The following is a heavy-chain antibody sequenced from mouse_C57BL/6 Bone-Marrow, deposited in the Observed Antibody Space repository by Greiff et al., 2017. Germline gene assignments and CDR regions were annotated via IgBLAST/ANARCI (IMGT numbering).Heavy chain of an antibody. D-gene: IGHD1-1*01. CDR2: ISSGGSYT. V-gene: IGHV5-6*02. J-gene: IGHJ4*01. Sequence: EVMLVESGGDLVKPGGSLKLSCAASGFTFSSYGMYWVRQTPDKRLEWVATISSGGSYTYYPDSVKGRFTISRDNAKNTLYLQMSSLKSEDTAMYYCASRDYSYAMDYWGQGTSVTVSS. CDR1: GFTFSSYG. CDR3: ASRDYSYAMDY.